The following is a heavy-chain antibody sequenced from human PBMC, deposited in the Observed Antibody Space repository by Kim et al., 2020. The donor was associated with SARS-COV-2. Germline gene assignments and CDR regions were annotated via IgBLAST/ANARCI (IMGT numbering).Heavy chain of an antibody. D-gene: IGHD3-3*01. J-gene: IGHJ3*02. V-gene: IGHV3-64*01. CDR3: ARVTIFGVAIWGAFDI. Sequence: SLKCRFTIARDNSKNTLYLQMGSLRAEDMAVYYCARVTIFGVAIWGAFDIWGQGTMVTVSS.